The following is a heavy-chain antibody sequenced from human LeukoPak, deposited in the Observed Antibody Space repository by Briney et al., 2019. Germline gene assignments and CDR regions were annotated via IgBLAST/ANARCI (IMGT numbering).Heavy chain of an antibody. D-gene: IGHD6-13*01. Sequence: ASVKVSCKVSGYTLTELSMHWVRQAPGQGLEWMGIINPSGGSTSYAQKFQGRVTMTRDMSTSTVYMELSSLRSEDTAVYYCARGEAAAASYFDYWGQGTLVTVSS. V-gene: IGHV1-46*01. CDR2: INPSGGST. CDR3: ARGEAAAASYFDY. CDR1: GYTLTELS. J-gene: IGHJ4*02.